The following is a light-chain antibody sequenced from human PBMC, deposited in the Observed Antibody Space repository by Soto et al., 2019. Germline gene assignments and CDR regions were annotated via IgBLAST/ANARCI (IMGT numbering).Light chain of an antibody. Sequence: DFQMTQSPSTLSASVGDRVAITCRASQSINNWLAWYQQKPGKAPKLLIYEASNLQSGVPSRFSGGGSGTEFILTISSLQPDDFATYYCQQYNSYSYTFGQGTKVDIK. J-gene: IGKJ2*01. V-gene: IGKV1-5*03. CDR2: EAS. CDR3: QQYNSYSYT. CDR1: QSINNW.